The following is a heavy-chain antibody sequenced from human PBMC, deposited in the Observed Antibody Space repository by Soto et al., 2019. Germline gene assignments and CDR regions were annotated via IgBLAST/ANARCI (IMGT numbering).Heavy chain of an antibody. CDR3: ARDPYYGSGSYYKVKAFDM. V-gene: IGHV3-48*01. CDR1: GFTFSSYS. J-gene: IGHJ3*02. CDR2: ISSSSSTI. Sequence: VGSLRLSCAASGFTFSSYSMNWVRQAPGKGLEWVSYISSSSSTIYYADSVKGRFTISRDNAKNSLYLQMNSLRAEDTAVYYCARDPYYGSGSYYKVKAFDMWGQGTMVTVSS. D-gene: IGHD3-10*01.